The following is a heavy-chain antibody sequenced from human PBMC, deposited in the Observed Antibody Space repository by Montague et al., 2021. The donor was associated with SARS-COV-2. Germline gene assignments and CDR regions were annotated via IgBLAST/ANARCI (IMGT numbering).Heavy chain of an antibody. Sequence: CAISGDSVSSHGGTWDWNRQSPSRDVDWLGRTYYRSKWFYDYAVSLKSRLTIKPDTSKNQFSLQLNSVTPEDTAVYYCARDIGSAGIYYYYGMDVWGQGTSVTVSS. CDR3: ARDIGSAGIYYYYGMDV. D-gene: IGHD3-10*01. J-gene: IGHJ6*02. CDR2: TYYRSKWFY. CDR1: GDSVSSHGGT. V-gene: IGHV6-1*01.